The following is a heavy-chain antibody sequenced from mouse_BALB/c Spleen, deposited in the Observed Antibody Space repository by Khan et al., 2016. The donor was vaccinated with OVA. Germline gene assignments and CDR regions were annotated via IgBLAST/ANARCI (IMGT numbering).Heavy chain of an antibody. Sequence: EVELVESGGDLVKPGGSLKLSCAASGFTFSSYSMSWVRQIPDKRLEWVATMSSGGDYTYYPDSVKGRFTISRDNAKNTLYLQMSSLKSEDTAMYYCASHLTGSFAYWGQGTLVTASA. CDR3: ASHLTGSFAY. V-gene: IGHV5-6*01. CDR1: GFTFSSYS. D-gene: IGHD4-1*01. CDR2: MSSGGDYT. J-gene: IGHJ3*01.